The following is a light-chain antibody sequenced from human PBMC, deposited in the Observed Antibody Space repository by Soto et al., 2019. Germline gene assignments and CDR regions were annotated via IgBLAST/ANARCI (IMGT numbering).Light chain of an antibody. V-gene: IGLV2-11*01. Sequence: QSVLTQPRSVSGSPGQSVTISCTGTSSDVGGYNYVSWYQYHPGKAPKLMICDVTKRPSGVPDRFSGSKSGNTASLTISSLQAEDEADYYCCSYAGTYTFWVFGGGTKLTVL. J-gene: IGLJ3*02. CDR3: CSYAGTYTFWV. CDR1: SSDVGGYNY. CDR2: DVT.